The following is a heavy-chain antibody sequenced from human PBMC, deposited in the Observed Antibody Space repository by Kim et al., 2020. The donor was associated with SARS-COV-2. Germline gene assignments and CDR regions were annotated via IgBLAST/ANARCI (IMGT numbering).Heavy chain of an antibody. J-gene: IGHJ4*02. D-gene: IGHD3-22*01. V-gene: IGHV3-30*02. Sequence: RVTISRDNSKSTLYLQMNSLRAEDTAVYYCAKDMGAGYYDSSGYYGIDYWGQGTLVTVSS. CDR3: AKDMGAGYYDSSGYYGIDY.